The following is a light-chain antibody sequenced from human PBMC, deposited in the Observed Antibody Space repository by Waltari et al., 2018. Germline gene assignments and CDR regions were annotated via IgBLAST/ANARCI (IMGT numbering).Light chain of an antibody. CDR2: WAS. CDR1: QRVLYSSNTKYF. V-gene: IGKV4-1*01. J-gene: IGKJ1*01. Sequence: DIVVTQSPYSLTLSVVESATISLKSSQRVLYSSNTKYFLSWYQQKSGQSPSLLIYWASTREAGVPDRFSGSGSGTDFTLTINGLQPEDAAVYFCHQYYLTPWTFGQGTKLEIK. CDR3: HQYYLTPWT.